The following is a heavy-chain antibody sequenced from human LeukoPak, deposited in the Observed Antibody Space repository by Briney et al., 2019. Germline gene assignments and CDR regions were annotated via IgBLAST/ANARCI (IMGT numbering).Heavy chain of an antibody. J-gene: IGHJ3*02. CDR3: ARQKPARPNDAFDI. D-gene: IGHD6-6*01. CDR1: GFTFSDYY. V-gene: IGHV3-11*01. CDR2: LSSGGSMI. Sequence: GGSLRLSCAASGFTFSDYYINWIRQAPGMGLEWVAYLSSGGSMIYYADSVKGRFTISRDNAKNSVYLQMNSLRAEDTAVYYCARQKPARPNDAFDIWGQGTMVTVSS.